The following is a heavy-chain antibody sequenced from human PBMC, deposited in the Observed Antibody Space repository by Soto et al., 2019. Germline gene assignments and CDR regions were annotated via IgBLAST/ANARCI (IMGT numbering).Heavy chain of an antibody. V-gene: IGHV3-23*01. CDR3: ERATNKSVMIDFEY. CDR1: VWNFYIYS. Sequence: PWESXGLSGSASVWNFYIYSIALLRHAPGKGLELVALSGGGCGETYYADSVKGRFTISRENSKNTVYLQMKSLRAEDTAVYYCERATNKSVMIDFEYRGQRTLV. J-gene: IGHJ4*02. D-gene: IGHD3-22*01. CDR2: SGGGCGET.